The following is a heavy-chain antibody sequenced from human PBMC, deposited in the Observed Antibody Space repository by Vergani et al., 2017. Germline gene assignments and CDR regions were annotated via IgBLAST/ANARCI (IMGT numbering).Heavy chain of an antibody. V-gene: IGHV1-18*01. CDR1: GGTFSSYG. D-gene: IGHD1-7*01. Sequence: QVQLVQSGAEVKKPGSSVKVSCKASGGTFSSYGISWVRQAPGQGLEWMGWISAYNGNTNYAQKLQGRVTMTTDTSTSTAYMELRSLSSDDTAVYYCARERITGTKGGFDPWGQGTLVTVSS. CDR3: ARERITGTKGGFDP. CDR2: ISAYNGNT. J-gene: IGHJ5*02.